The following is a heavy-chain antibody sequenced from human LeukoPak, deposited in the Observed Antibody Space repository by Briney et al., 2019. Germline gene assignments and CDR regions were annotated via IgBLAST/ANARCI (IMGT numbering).Heavy chain of an antibody. Sequence: GGSLRLSCAASGFTFSSYWMHWVRQAPGKGLVWVSRINSDGSSTSYADSVKGRFTISRDNAKNTLYLQMNSLRAEDTAVYYCARGAYSNYEREAFDIWGQGTMVTVSS. CDR2: INSDGSST. D-gene: IGHD4-11*01. V-gene: IGHV3-74*01. CDR1: GFTFSSYW. J-gene: IGHJ3*02. CDR3: ARGAYSNYEREAFDI.